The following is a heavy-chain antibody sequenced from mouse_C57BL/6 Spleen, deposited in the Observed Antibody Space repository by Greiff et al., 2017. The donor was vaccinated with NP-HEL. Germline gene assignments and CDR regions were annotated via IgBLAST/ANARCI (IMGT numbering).Heavy chain of an antibody. D-gene: IGHD1-2*01. V-gene: IGHV1-55*01. J-gene: IGHJ3*01. Sequence: QVQLKQPGAELVKPGASVKMSCKASGYTFTSYWITWVKQRPGQGLEWIGDIYPGSGSTNYNEKFKSKATLTVDTSSSTAYMQLSSLTSEDSAVYYCARGGLRPVPFAYWGQGTLVTVSA. CDR2: IYPGSGST. CDR3: ARGGLRPVPFAY. CDR1: GYTFTSYW.